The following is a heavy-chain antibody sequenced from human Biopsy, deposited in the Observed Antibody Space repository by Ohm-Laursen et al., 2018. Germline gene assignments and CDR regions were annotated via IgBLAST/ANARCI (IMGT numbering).Heavy chain of an antibody. D-gene: IGHD6-19*01. J-gene: IGHJ4*02. V-gene: IGHV4-59*08. CDR2: ISYSGNT. CDR3: ATTTMDASGWYGNYFDS. CDR1: SGSIRSYY. Sequence: TLSLTCTVSSGSIRSYYRSWIRQPPGKRLEWIGYISYSGNTNYNPSLKSRVTMSVDTSKNHFSLKVYSVTAADTAIYYCATTTMDASGWYGNYFDSWGQGALVTVSS.